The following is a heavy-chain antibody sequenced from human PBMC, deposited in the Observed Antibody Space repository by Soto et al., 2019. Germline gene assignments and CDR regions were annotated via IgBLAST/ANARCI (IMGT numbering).Heavy chain of an antibody. Sequence: QVQLVESGGGVVQPGRSLRLSCAASGFTFSSYGMHWVRQAPGKGLEWVAVISYDGSNKYYADSVKGGFTISRDNSKNTRYLQMNSLRAEEMAVYYCARGRPSGSCAYYYGMDVWGQGTTVTVSS. J-gene: IGHJ6*02. CDR1: GFTFSSYG. CDR2: ISYDGSNK. CDR3: ARGRPSGSCAYYYGMDV. D-gene: IGHD1-26*01. V-gene: IGHV3-30*03.